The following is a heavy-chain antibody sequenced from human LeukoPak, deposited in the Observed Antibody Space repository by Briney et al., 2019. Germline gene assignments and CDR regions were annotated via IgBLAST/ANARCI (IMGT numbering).Heavy chain of an antibody. V-gene: IGHV3-48*01. D-gene: IGHD6-13*01. CDR1: GSTSSLYA. J-gene: IGHJ4*02. CDR3: AKGNGSPGYSSSWYTFDY. CDR2: ISASSSNI. Sequence: GGSLRLSCTASGSTSSLYALNWLRQAPGKGLEWVSHISASSSNIHYADSVKGRFTISRDNSKNTLYLQMNSLRAEDTAVYYCAKGNGSPGYSSSWYTFDYWGQGTLVTVSS.